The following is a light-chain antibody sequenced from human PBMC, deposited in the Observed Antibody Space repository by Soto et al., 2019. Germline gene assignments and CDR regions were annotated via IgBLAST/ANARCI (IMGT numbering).Light chain of an antibody. J-gene: IGLJ1*01. V-gene: IGLV2-8*01. CDR3: SSYAGSNNYV. CDR2: EVS. CDR1: SSDFGVFNY. Sequence: QSALTQTPSASGAPGQASTISCTGNSSDFGVFNYVSWYQQHPGKAPKLMIYEVSKRPSGVPDRFSGSKSGNTASLTVSGLQAEDEADYYCSSYAGSNNYVFGTGTKLTVL.